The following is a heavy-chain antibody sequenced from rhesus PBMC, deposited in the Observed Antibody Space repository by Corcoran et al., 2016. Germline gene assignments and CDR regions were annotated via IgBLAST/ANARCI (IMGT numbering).Heavy chain of an antibody. Sequence: EVQLVQSGAEVKTPGASVKIPCQDSGYTFTEYYLHLVGQAPGKGLEWMGRVDPEDGEAIHAQKFQDRVTITADTSTDTAYMELSSLRSEDTAVYYCATGGVIVAALFLWGQGVLVTVSS. J-gene: IGHJ4*01. V-gene: IGHV1-111*02. CDR3: ATGGVIVAALFL. D-gene: IGHD2-33*01. CDR1: GYTFTEYY. CDR2: VDPEDGEA.